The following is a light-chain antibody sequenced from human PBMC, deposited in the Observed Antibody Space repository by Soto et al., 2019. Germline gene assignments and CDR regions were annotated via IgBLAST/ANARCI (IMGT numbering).Light chain of an antibody. J-gene: IGLJ2*01. V-gene: IGLV2-14*01. CDR2: DVS. CDR3: SSYTGISTYVV. Sequence: QSALTQPASVSGSPGQSITISCTGTSSDVGGYNYVSWYQQHPGKAPKIMIYDVSNRPSGVSNRFSGSKSGNTASLTISGLQAEDEADYYCSSYTGISTYVVFGGGTKLTVL. CDR1: SSDVGGYNY.